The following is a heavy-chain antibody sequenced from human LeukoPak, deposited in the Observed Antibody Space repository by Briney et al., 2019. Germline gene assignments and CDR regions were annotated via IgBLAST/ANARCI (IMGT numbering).Heavy chain of an antibody. V-gene: IGHV4-4*07. CDR1: VGSISSYY. CDR3: ARHPWGGYSGYEFDF. CDR2: IYTSGST. D-gene: IGHD5-12*01. J-gene: IGHJ3*01. Sequence: SDTLSLTCTVSVGSISSYYRRWIRQPAGKGLEWIGGIYTSGSTNYSPSLKSRVTMSVDTSKNQFSLKLSSVTAADTAVYYCARHPWGGYSGYEFDFWGQGTLVTVSS.